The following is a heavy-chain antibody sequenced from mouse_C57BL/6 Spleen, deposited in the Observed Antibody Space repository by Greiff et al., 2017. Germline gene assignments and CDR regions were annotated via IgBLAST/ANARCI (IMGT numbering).Heavy chain of an antibody. CDR2: IWGGGST. J-gene: IGHJ4*01. Sequence: VQLQQSGPGLVAPSQSLSITCTVSGFSLTSYGLDWVRQPPGKGLEWLGVIWGGGSTNYNSALMSRLSISKDNSKSQVFLKMNSLQNDDTAMYYWAKNYGSSYGGAMDYWGQGTSVTVSS. V-gene: IGHV2-9*01. CDR3: AKNYGSSYGGAMDY. CDR1: GFSLTSYG. D-gene: IGHD1-1*01.